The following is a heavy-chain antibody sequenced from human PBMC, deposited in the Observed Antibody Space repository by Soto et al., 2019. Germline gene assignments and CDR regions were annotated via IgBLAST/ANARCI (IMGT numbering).Heavy chain of an antibody. CDR2: IYHSGST. CDR1: GGSNSSSNW. CDR3: ARGWFRQLGQYGMDV. J-gene: IGHJ6*02. V-gene: IGHV4-4*02. D-gene: IGHD6-13*01. Sequence: SATLPLTCAVSGGSNSSSNWWRWVRTPPGKGLEWIGEIYHSGSTNYNPSLKRRVTISVDKSKNQFSLKLSSVTAADTAVYYCARGWFRQLGQYGMDVWGQGTTVTVSS.